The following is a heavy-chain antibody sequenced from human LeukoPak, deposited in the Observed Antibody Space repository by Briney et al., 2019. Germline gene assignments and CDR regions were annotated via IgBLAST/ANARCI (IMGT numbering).Heavy chain of an antibody. J-gene: IGHJ5*02. D-gene: IGHD2-2*01. V-gene: IGHV3-23*01. Sequence: GGSLRLSCAASGFTFSSYAMSWVRQAPGKGLEWVSAISGSGGSTYYADSVKGRFTISRDNSKNTLCLQMNSLRAEDTAVYYCAKAAVPAAANENWFDPWGQGTLVTVSS. CDR3: AKAAVPAAANENWFDP. CDR1: GFTFSSYA. CDR2: ISGSGGST.